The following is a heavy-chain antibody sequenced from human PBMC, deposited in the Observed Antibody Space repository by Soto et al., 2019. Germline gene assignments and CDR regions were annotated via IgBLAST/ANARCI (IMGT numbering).Heavy chain of an antibody. CDR1: GFSLSNIGAG. Sequence: QITVKESSPTLVKPTQTLTLTCTFSGFSLSNIGAGVGWIRQPQGKALEWLALIYWGDDKRYNSSLKTRLTITKDTSKSQVVLTVANMDPADAGTYSCGYSAYANGWQIIEYWGQGTLVTVSS. CDR3: GYSAYANGWQIIEY. V-gene: IGHV2-5*02. CDR2: IYWGDDK. D-gene: IGHD6-19*01. J-gene: IGHJ4*02.